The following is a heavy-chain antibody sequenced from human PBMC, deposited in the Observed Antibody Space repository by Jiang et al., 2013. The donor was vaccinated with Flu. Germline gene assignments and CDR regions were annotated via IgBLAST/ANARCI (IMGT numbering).Heavy chain of an antibody. CDR2: IYYSGTT. CDR1: GGSISSNYYY. V-gene: IGHV4-39*01. D-gene: IGHD2-21*02. CDR3: ARRAYCGGDCYSFDY. Sequence: PGLVKPSETLSLTCTVSGGSISSNYYYWGWIRQPPGKGLEWIGSIYYSGTTYCNPSLKSRVTISVDTSKNQFSLKLSSVTAADTAVYYCARRAYCGGDCYSFDYWGQGTLVTVSS. J-gene: IGHJ4*02.